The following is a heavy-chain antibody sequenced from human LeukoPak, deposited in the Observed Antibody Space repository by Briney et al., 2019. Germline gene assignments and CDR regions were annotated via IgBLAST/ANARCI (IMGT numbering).Heavy chain of an antibody. D-gene: IGHD3-16*02. V-gene: IGHV3-48*01. J-gene: IGHJ4*02. Sequence: GGSLRLSCAASGFTFSSYSMNWVRQAPGKGLEWVSYISSSSSTIYYADSVKGRFTISRDNAKNSLYLQMNNLRAEDTAVYYCARDRFMITFGGVIDYWGQGTLVTVSS. CDR3: ARDRFMITFGGVIDY. CDR2: ISSSSSTI. CDR1: GFTFSSYS.